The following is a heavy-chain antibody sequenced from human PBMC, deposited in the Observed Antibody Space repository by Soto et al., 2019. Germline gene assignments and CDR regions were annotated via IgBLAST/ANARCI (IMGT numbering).Heavy chain of an antibody. V-gene: IGHV3-30-3*01. CDR2: ISYDGSNK. D-gene: IGHD4-4*01. Sequence: QVQLVESGGXVVQPGRSLRLSCAASGFTFSSYAMHWVRQAPGKGLEWVAVISYDGSNKYYADSVKGRFTISRDNSKNTLYLQMNSLRAEDTAVYYCASLQYYFDYWGQGTLVTVSS. CDR1: GFTFSSYA. CDR3: ASLQYYFDY. J-gene: IGHJ4*02.